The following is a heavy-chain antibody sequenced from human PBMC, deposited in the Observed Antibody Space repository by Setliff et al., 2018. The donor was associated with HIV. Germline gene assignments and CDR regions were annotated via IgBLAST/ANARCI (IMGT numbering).Heavy chain of an antibody. D-gene: IGHD5-18*01. CDR2: IYSSGAT. CDR1: GESFSGYY. CDR3: ARGVVIQLWSFDY. Sequence: SETLSLTCAVYGESFSGYYWNWLRQPAGKGLEWVGTIYSSGATHYNPSLKSRVIISVDTSKNQFSLKLSSVTAADTAVYYCARGVVIQLWSFDYWGQGSLVTVSS. V-gene: IGHV4-59*10. J-gene: IGHJ4*02.